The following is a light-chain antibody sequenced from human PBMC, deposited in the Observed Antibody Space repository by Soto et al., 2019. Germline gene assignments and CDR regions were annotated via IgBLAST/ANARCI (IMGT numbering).Light chain of an antibody. J-gene: IGLJ2*01. V-gene: IGLV3-21*04. CDR3: QVWDSGSGHRV. CDR1: NIGSRS. CDR2: YDH. Sequence: SYELTQPPSVSVAPGETAKITCGGNNIGSRSDHWYQQKPGQAPLLVIYYDHDRPSGIPERFSASNSLNTATLPINRVEAGDEADYYCQVWDSGSGHRVFGGGTKLTVL.